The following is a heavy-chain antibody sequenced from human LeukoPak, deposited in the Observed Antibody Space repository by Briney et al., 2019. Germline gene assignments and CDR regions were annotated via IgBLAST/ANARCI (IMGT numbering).Heavy chain of an antibody. CDR3: ATYRQVLLPFES. V-gene: IGHV3-23*01. CDR2: ITGSGKFT. Sequence: GGSLRLSCAASGITFIHYSMTWVRQAPGKGLEWVSAITGSGKFTDYADSVKGRFTISRDNSKNTLYLQMNSLRAEDTAIYYCATYRQVLLPFESWGQGTLVTVSS. CDR1: GITFIHYS. J-gene: IGHJ4*02. D-gene: IGHD2-8*02.